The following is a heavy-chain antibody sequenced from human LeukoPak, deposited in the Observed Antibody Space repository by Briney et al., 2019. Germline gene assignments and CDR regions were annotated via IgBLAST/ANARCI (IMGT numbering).Heavy chain of an antibody. CDR1: GYTFTSFG. CDR3: ARDNSVGDNAWWFDP. V-gene: IGHV1-18*01. J-gene: IGHJ5*02. Sequence: APMKVSCKASGYTFTSFGISWVRRAPGQGLEWLGWISTYNGNTNYAQKFQGRVTMTRDMSTSTDYMELSSLRSEDTAIYYCARDNSVGDNAWWFDPWGQGTLVTVSS. D-gene: IGHD1-26*01. CDR2: ISTYNGNT.